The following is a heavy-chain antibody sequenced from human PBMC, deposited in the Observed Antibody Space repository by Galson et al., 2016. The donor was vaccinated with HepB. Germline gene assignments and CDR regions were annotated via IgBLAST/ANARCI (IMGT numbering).Heavy chain of an antibody. J-gene: IGHJ5*02. CDR3: SHSLFDYCYSGSCRNPSNRFGP. D-gene: IGHD2-15*01. V-gene: IGHV2-5*02. CDR2: IYWDDDS. Sequence: PALVKPTQTLTLTCTVSGFSLNTGGVGVGWFRQPPGKALEWLAVIYWDDDSRYSPSLKNRLTISKDASRDQVLLTMTNMDPVDTATDYCSHSLFDYCYSGSCRNPSNRFGPWGQGTLVAVSS. CDR1: GFSLNTGGVG.